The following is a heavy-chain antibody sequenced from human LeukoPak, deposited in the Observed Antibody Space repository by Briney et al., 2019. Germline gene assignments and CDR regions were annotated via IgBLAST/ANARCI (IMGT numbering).Heavy chain of an antibody. Sequence: WVRQAPGQGLEWMGRIIPILGIANYAQKFQGRVTITADKSTSTAYMELSSLRSEDTAVYYCARERESTMAPFDYWGQGTLVTVSS. J-gene: IGHJ4*02. V-gene: IGHV1-69*04. CDR2: IIPILGIA. CDR3: ARERESTMAPFDY. D-gene: IGHD3-10*01.